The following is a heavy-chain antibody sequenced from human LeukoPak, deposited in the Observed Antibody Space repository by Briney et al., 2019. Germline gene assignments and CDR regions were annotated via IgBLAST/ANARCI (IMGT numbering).Heavy chain of an antibody. CDR2: IYASGNT. D-gene: IGHD2-8*01. Sequence: GGALRLSCAAPGFTFSCKYMTWVRQTPGKGLERDALIYASGNTYSADSVKSRFTIYRDNARNTQYLQMNNLRAEDTAVYYCAREAPTAVCYSREGWGMDVWGQGTTVTVSS. CDR3: AREAPTAVCYSREGWGMDV. J-gene: IGHJ6*02. V-gene: IGHV3-66*03. CDR1: GFTFSCKY.